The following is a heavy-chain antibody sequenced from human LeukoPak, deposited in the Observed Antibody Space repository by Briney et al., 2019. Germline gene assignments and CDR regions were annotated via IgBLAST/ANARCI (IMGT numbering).Heavy chain of an antibody. CDR1: GFTVSSNY. V-gene: IGHV3-66*01. D-gene: IGHD1-26*01. CDR3: ARERWVGATLDYYYGMDV. Sequence: GGSLRLSCAASGFTVSSNYMSWVRQAPGKGLEWVSVIYSGGSTYYADSVKGRFTISRDNSKNTLYLQMNSLRAEDTAVYYCARERWVGATLDYYYGMDVWGQGTTVTVSS. CDR2: IYSGGST. J-gene: IGHJ6*02.